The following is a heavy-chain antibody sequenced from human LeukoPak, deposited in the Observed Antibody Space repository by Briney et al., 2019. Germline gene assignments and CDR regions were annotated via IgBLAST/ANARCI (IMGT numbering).Heavy chain of an antibody. V-gene: IGHV3-21*01. Sequence: GGSLRLSCAASGFTFSGYSMNWVRQAPGKGLEWVSSISSSSSYIYYADSVKGRFTISRDNAKNSLYLQMNSLRAEDTAVYYCTRDRGGNWFDPWGQGTLVTVSS. J-gene: IGHJ5*02. CDR2: ISSSSSYI. CDR3: TRDRGGNWFDP. CDR1: GFTFSGYS.